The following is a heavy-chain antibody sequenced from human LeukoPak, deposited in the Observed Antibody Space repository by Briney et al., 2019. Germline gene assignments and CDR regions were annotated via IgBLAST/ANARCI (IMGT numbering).Heavy chain of an antibody. J-gene: IGHJ6*02. CDR3: AKDAIDITQRNGLHV. Sequence: GRSLRLSCAASGFTFSSYGMNWARQAPGNWLEWMAVISYDGSNKYYADSVKGRFTITRDNSKNTLYLQMNSLRAEDTAVYYCAKDAIDITQRNGLHVWGQGTTGTVSS. CDR1: GFTFSSYG. V-gene: IGHV3-30*18. CDR2: ISYDGSNK. D-gene: IGHD2-15*01.